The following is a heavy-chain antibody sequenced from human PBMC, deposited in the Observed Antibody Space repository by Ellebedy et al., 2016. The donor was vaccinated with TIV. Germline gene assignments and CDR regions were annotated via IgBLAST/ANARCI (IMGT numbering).Heavy chain of an antibody. CDR1: GFTFSSYS. D-gene: IGHD2-15*01. Sequence: GESLKISCAASGFTFSSYSMNWVRQAPGKGLEWVSSISSSSSYIYYADSVKGRFTISRDNAKNSLYLQMNSLRAEDTAVYYCARSFPVAAADRDAFDIWGQGTMVTVSS. CDR2: ISSSSSYI. CDR3: ARSFPVAAADRDAFDI. J-gene: IGHJ3*02. V-gene: IGHV3-21*01.